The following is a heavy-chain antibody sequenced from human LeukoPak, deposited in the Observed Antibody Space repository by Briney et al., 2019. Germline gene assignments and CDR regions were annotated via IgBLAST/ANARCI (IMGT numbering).Heavy chain of an antibody. CDR1: GFTFSSYA. V-gene: IGHV3-23*01. CDR2: ITDSGATT. J-gene: IGHJ4*02. CDR3: ANAKGY. Sequence: GGSLRLSCAASGFTFSSYAMSWVRQAPGKGLEWVSAITDSGATTYYADSVKGRFTISRDNSKNTLYLHMNSLRAEDTAVYNCANAKGYWGQGTLVTVSS.